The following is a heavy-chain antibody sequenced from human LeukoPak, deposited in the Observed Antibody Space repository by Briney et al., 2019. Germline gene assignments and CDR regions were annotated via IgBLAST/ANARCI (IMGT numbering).Heavy chain of an antibody. CDR3: ARGDYYDSSGYYYDHFDY. CDR1: GFTFSDYY. J-gene: IGHJ4*02. Sequence: GGSLRLSCAASGFTFSDYYMSWIRQAPGKGLEWVSYISSSGSTIYYADSVKGRFTISWDNAKNSLYLQMNSLRAEDTAVYYCARGDYYDSSGYYYDHFDYWGQGTLVTVSS. CDR2: ISSSGSTI. D-gene: IGHD3-22*01. V-gene: IGHV3-11*01.